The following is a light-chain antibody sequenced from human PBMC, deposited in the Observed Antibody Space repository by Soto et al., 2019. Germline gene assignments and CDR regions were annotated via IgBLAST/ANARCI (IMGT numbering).Light chain of an antibody. CDR2: EVS. J-gene: IGLJ2*01. CDR3: SSSAGSNIVV. CDR1: SSDVGGYNY. V-gene: IGLV2-8*01. Sequence: QSALTQPPSASGSPGQSVTISCTGTSSDVGGYNYVSWYQQHPGKAPKLMIYEVSKRPSGVPDRFSGSKSGNTASLTVSGIQAEDDADYYCSSSAGSNIVVFGGGTKLTVL.